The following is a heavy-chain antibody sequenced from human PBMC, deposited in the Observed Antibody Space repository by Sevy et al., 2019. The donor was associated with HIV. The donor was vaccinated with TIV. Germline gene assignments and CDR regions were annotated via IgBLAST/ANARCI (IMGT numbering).Heavy chain of an antibody. Sequence: ASVKVSCKASGYTFTGYYIHWVRQAPGQGLEWMGWINPNSGGTNSAQKFQGRVTMTRDKSISTAYMELSRLRSDDTAVYYCARDPTGAAAAMSWFDPWGQGTLVTVSS. D-gene: IGHD2-2*01. V-gene: IGHV1-2*02. CDR2: INPNSGGT. CDR1: GYTFTGYY. J-gene: IGHJ5*02. CDR3: ARDPTGAAAAMSWFDP.